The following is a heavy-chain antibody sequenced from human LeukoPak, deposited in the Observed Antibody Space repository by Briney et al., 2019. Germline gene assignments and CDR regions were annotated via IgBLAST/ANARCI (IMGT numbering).Heavy chain of an antibody. D-gene: IGHD6-25*01. J-gene: IGHJ4*02. CDR3: IRAQRALDY. V-gene: IGHV3-49*04. CDR1: GFTLGDYA. Sequence: PGGSLRLSCTASGFTLGDYAMSWVRQAPGKGLEWVGFMRSKAYGGTTEYAASVKGRFTISRDDSKSIAYLQMNSLKTEDTAVYYCIRAQRALDYWGQGTLVTVSS. CDR2: MRSKAYGGTT.